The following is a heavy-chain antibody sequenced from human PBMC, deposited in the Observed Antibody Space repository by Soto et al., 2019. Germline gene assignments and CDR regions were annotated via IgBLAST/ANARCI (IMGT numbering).Heavy chain of an antibody. V-gene: IGHV4-59*01. Sequence: SETLSLTCTVSGGTISSYYWSWIRQPPGKGLEWIGYMYNTGSTIYNPSLKSRVTISVDTSKNQFSLKLSSVTAADTAVYYCAREMVVAAIGVDYWGQGTLVTVSS. CDR2: MYNTGST. D-gene: IGHD2-15*01. CDR3: AREMVVAAIGVDY. J-gene: IGHJ4*02. CDR1: GGTISSYY.